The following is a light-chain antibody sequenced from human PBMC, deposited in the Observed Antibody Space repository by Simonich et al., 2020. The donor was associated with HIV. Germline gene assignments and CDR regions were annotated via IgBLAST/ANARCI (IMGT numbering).Light chain of an antibody. CDR2: WAS. CDR1: QSVLYSSNNKNY. J-gene: IGKJ1*01. V-gene: IGKV4-1*01. Sequence: DIVMTQSPDSLAVSLGERATINCKSSQSVLYSSNNKNYLAWYQQKPGPPPKLLIYWASTLESGVPARVSGSGSGTDFTLTISSLQAEDVAVYYCQQYYSTHWTFGQGTKVEIK. CDR3: QQYYSTHWT.